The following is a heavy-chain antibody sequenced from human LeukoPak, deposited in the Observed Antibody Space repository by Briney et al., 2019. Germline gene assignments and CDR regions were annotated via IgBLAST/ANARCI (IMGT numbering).Heavy chain of an antibody. J-gene: IGHJ6*03. Sequence: GASVKVSCKASGGTFSSYAISWVRQAPGQGLEWMGGIIPIFGTANYAQKFQGRVTITTDESTSTAYMELSSLRSEDTAVYYCAGIAARRRYYYYYMDVWGKGTTVTASS. CDR3: AGIAARRRYYYYYMDV. D-gene: IGHD6-6*01. CDR1: GGTFSSYA. CDR2: IIPIFGTA. V-gene: IGHV1-69*05.